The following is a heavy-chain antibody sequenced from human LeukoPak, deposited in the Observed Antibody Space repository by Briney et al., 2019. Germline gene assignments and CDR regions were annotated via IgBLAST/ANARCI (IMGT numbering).Heavy chain of an antibody. J-gene: IGHJ3*02. CDR2: IWYDGSNK. D-gene: IGHD3-16*02. Sequence: QSGGSLRLSCAASGFTFSNYGMHWVRQAPGKGLEWVAVIWYDGSNKYYGDSVKGRFTISRDNSKNTLYLQMNSLRAEDTAVYYCASTMITFGGVIDGPNDAFDIWGQGTMVTVSS. CDR3: ASTMITFGGVIDGPNDAFDI. CDR1: GFTFSNYG. V-gene: IGHV3-33*01.